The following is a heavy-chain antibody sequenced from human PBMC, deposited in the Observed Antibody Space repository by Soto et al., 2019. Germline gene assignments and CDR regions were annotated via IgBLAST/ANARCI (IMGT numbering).Heavy chain of an antibody. V-gene: IGHV3-48*01. J-gene: IGHJ5*02. CDR2: IKNSSSTI. Sequence: PGGSLRLSCAASGFAFSDYSMNWVRQSPGKGLEWLSYIKNSSSTIYYADSVKGQFTISRDNAKNLVFLHMASLRAEDTALYYCARTYHDYVWGTYPLDAWGPGTLVTVSS. D-gene: IGHD3-16*02. CDR3: ARTYHDYVWGTYPLDA. CDR1: GFAFSDYS.